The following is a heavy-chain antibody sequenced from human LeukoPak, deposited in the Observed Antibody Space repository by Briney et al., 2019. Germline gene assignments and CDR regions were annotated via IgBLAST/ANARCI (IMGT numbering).Heavy chain of an antibody. CDR3: ARKRDYYYASGSFDY. D-gene: IGHD3-10*01. Sequence: GESLKISCKGSGYIFINYYINWVRQMPGKGLEWMGRIDPSDSYTNYSPSFQGHVTISADKSIGTAYLQWSSLKASDTATYYCARKRDYYYASGSFDYWGQGTLVAVSS. V-gene: IGHV5-10-1*01. CDR1: GYIFINYY. J-gene: IGHJ4*02. CDR2: IDPSDSYT.